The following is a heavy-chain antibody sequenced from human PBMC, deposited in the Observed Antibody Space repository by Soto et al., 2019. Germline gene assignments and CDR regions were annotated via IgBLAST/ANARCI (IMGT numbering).Heavy chain of an antibody. CDR2: NFYTGST. V-gene: IGHV4-59*01. CDR3: AKYRRTAAEGYTLDY. D-gene: IGHD6-13*01. CDR1: GDSMNNIY. J-gene: IGHJ4*02. Sequence: SETLSLTCTVSGDSMNNIYWSWIGQPPARTREWIGNNFYTGSTTYNPPLDSRITMSVETTKNQLSLRLSSVIAADTTVYFCAKYRRTAAEGYTLDYWGRGTLVTVSS.